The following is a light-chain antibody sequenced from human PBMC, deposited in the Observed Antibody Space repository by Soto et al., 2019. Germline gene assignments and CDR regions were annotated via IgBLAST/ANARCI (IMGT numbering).Light chain of an antibody. CDR3: GTWDSSLRAGGV. Sequence: QSVLTQPPSVSAAPGQKVTISCSGSGSNIGNNYVSWYQQLPGTAPKLLIYYDNKRPSGIPDRFSGSKSGTSATLGITGLQTGDEANYYCGTWDSSLRAGGVFGGGTKLTVL. V-gene: IGLV1-51*01. CDR2: YDN. J-gene: IGLJ2*01. CDR1: GSNIGNNY.